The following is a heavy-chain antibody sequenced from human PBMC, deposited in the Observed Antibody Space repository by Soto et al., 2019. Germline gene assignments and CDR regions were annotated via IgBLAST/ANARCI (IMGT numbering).Heavy chain of an antibody. D-gene: IGHD3-10*01. CDR1: GGTFSSYA. CDR3: AREGGRRLWFGELSWFDP. V-gene: IGHV1-69*13. J-gene: IGHJ5*02. Sequence: SVKVSCKASGGTFSSYAISWVRQAPGQGLEWMGGIIPIFGTANYAQKFQGRVTITADESTSTAYMELSSLRSEDTAVYYCAREGGRRLWFGELSWFDPWGQGTLVTV. CDR2: IIPIFGTA.